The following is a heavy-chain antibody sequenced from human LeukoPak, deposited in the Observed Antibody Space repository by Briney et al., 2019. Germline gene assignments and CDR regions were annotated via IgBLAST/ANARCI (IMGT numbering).Heavy chain of an antibody. V-gene: IGHV3-30*18. CDR2: ISYDGSNK. J-gene: IGHJ6*02. CDR1: GFTFSSYG. D-gene: IGHD3-10*01. CDR3: AKPPVTRLLWFGEGTYYYDMDV. Sequence: GGSLRLSCAASGFTFSSYGMHWVRQAPGKGLEWVAVISYDGSNKYYADSVKGRFTISRDNSKNTLYLQMNSLRAEDTAVYYCAKPPVTRLLWFGEGTYYYDMDVWGQGTTVTVSS.